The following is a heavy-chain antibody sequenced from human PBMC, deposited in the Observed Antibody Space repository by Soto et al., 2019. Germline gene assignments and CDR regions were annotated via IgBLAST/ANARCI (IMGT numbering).Heavy chain of an antibody. D-gene: IGHD4-17*01. CDR1: GDAITRHY. CDR3: ARNYGGNSHFFDL. J-gene: IGHJ2*01. Sequence: SETLSLTCNVSGDAITRHYWSWIRQSPGKGMEWLGYFFHTGTALYNPSLRSRVSMSVDTSKNQFSLKLTSIIPGDTAVYFWARNYGGNSHFFDLWGLGTLVTVSS. V-gene: IGHV4-59*11. CDR2: FFHTGTA.